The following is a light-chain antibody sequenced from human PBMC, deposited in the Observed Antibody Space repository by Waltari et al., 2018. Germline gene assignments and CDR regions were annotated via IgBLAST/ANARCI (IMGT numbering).Light chain of an antibody. J-gene: IGLJ2*01. CDR3: QAWDSSTVG. V-gene: IGLV3-1*01. CDR2: QDS. CDR1: KLGDKY. Sequence: SYELTQPPSVSVSPGPTASITCPGDKLGDKYVCWYQQKPGQSPLLVIYQDSKRPSGMPERCSRPKAGNTATLTISGTQPMYEGDDYCQAWDSSTVGFGGGTKLTVL.